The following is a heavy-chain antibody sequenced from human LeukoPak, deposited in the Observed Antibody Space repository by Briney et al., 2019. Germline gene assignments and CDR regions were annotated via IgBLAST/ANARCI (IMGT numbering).Heavy chain of an antibody. CDR3: ARVPLRYCSGGSCSPDY. D-gene: IGHD2-15*01. J-gene: IGHJ4*02. V-gene: IGHV3-33*01. Sequence: GRSLRLSCAASGFTFSSYGMHWVRQAPGKGLEWVAVIWHDGSNKYYADSVKGRFTISRDNSKNTLYLQMNSLRAEDTAVYYCARVPLRYCSGGSCSPDYWGQGTLVTVSS. CDR1: GFTFSSYG. CDR2: IWHDGSNK.